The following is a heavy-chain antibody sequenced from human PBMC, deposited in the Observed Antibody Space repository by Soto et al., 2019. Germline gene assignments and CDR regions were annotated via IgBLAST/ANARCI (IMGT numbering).Heavy chain of an antibody. D-gene: IGHD6-13*01. CDR2: IYYSGST. Sequence: PSETLSLTCTVSGGSISSYYWSWIRQPPGKGLEWIGYIYYSGSTNYNPSLKSRVTISVDTSKNQFSLKLSSVTAADTAVYYCARDTAAATWFDPWGQGTLVTVSS. CDR1: GGSISSYY. CDR3: ARDTAAATWFDP. J-gene: IGHJ5*02. V-gene: IGHV4-59*01.